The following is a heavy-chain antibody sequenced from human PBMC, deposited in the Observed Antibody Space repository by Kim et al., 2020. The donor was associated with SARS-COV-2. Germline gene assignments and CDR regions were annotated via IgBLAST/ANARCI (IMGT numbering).Heavy chain of an antibody. CDR2: IYWDDDK. Sequence: SGPTLVNPTQTLTLTCTFSGFSLSTSGVGVGWIRQPPGKALEWLALIYWDDDKRYSPSLKSRPTITKDTSKNQVVLTMTNMDPVDTATYYCAHRLRGWNYGGFDYWGQGTLVTVSS. D-gene: IGHD1-7*01. CDR3: AHRLRGWNYGGFDY. V-gene: IGHV2-5*02. J-gene: IGHJ4*02. CDR1: GFSLSTSGVG.